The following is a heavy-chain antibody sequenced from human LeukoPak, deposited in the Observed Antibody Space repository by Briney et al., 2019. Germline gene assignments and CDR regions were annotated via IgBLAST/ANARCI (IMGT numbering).Heavy chain of an antibody. CDR1: GYTLTELS. Sequence: ASVNVSCKVSGYTLTELSMHWVRQAPGKGLEWMGGFGPEDGETIYAQKFQGRVTMTEDTSTDTAYMELSSLRSEDTAVYYCATVEPSGSYCVWDYWGQGTLVTVSS. CDR3: ATVEPSGSYCVWDY. V-gene: IGHV1-24*01. CDR2: FGPEDGET. D-gene: IGHD1-26*01. J-gene: IGHJ4*02.